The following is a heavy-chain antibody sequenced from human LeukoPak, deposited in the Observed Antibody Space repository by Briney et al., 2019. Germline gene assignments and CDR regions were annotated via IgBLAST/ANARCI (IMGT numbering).Heavy chain of an antibody. D-gene: IGHD3-16*01. CDR3: ARVAPPLDDCIRGSFPYYFDY. CDR2: ISDDGYST. CDR1: GFTVSSNS. J-gene: IGHJ4*02. Sequence: GGSLRLSCAASGFTVSSNSMSWVRQAPGKGLEWVSGISDDGYSTYYADSVKGRFTISRDNSKNTLYLHMSSLRVEDTAVFYCARVAPPLDDCIRGSFPYYFDYWGQGTPVTVSS. V-gene: IGHV3-23*01.